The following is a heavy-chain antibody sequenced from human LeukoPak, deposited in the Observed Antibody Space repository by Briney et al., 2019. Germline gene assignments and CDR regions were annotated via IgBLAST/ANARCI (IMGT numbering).Heavy chain of an antibody. CDR3: AKDVYYDYVWGSYLYY. D-gene: IGHD3-16*02. V-gene: IGHV3-23*01. J-gene: IGHJ4*02. Sequence: GGSLRLSCAASGFTFSSYAMSWVRQAPGKGLEWVSAISGSGGSTYYADSVKGRFTISRDNSKNTLYLQMNSLRAEDTAVYYCAKDVYYDYVWGSYLYYWGQGTLVTVSS. CDR1: GFTFSSYA. CDR2: ISGSGGST.